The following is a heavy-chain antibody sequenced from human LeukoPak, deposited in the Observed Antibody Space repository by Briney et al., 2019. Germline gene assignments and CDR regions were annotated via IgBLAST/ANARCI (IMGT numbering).Heavy chain of an antibody. CDR3: ARDAVGYCSGGSCYSPYYGMDV. CDR2: IYYSGST. Sequence: TSSETLSLTCTVSGGSISSGGYYWSWIHQHPGKGLEWIGYIYYSGSTYYNPSLKSRVTISVDTSKNQFSLKLSSVTAADTAVYYCARDAVGYCSGGSCYSPYYGMDVWGQGTTVTVSS. CDR1: GGSISSGGYY. D-gene: IGHD2-15*01. V-gene: IGHV4-31*03. J-gene: IGHJ6*02.